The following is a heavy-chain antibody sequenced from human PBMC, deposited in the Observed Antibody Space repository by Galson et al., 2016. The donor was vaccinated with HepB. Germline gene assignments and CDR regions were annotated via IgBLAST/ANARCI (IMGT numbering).Heavy chain of an antibody. CDR2: ISGSGTLT. J-gene: IGHJ2*01. V-gene: IGHV3-23*01. CDR3: AKIAVTGTWYFDL. CDR1: GFTFSSNG. D-gene: IGHD6-19*01. Sequence: SLRLSCAASGFTFSSNGMSWVRQAPGKGLEWVSCISGSGTLTYYADSVKGRFTISRDNSKNTLNLQMNSLRAGDTAVYYCAKIAVTGTWYFDLWGRGALVSVSS.